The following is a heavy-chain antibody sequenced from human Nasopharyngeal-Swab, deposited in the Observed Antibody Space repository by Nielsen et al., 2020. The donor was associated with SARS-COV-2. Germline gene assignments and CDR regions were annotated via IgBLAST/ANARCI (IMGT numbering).Heavy chain of an antibody. CDR1: GFTFSSYS. CDR3: ARAVAGATDY. J-gene: IGHJ4*02. CDR2: ISSSSSTI. Sequence: GSLKISCAASGFTFSSYSMNWVRQAPGKGLEWVSYISSSSSTIYYADSVKGRFTISRDNAKNSLYLQMNSLRAEDTAIYFCARAVAGATDYWGQGTLVTVSS. D-gene: IGHD1-26*01. V-gene: IGHV3-48*04.